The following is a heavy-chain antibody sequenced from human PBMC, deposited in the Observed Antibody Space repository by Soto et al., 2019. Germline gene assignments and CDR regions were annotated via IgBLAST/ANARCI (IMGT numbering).Heavy chain of an antibody. CDR1: GYTFTSYG. CDR3: ARDKLATQALYYYYYYGMDV. J-gene: IGHJ6*02. CDR2: ISAYNGNT. V-gene: IGHV1-18*01. Sequence: QVQLVQSGAEVKKPGASVKVSCKASGYTFTSYGISWVRQAPGQGLEWMGWISAYNGNTNYAQKLQGRVTMTTDTSXXTXYXXLRSLRSDDTAVYYCARDKLATQALYYYYYYGMDVWGQGTTVTVSS. D-gene: IGHD5-12*01.